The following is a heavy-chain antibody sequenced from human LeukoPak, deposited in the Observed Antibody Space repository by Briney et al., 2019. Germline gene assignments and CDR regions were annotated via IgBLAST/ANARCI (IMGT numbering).Heavy chain of an antibody. CDR2: IYPGDSDT. Sequence: GESLKISCKGSGYSFTSYWIGWVRQVPGKGLEWMGIIYPGDSDTRYSPSFQGQVTISADKSISTAYLQWSSLKASDTAMYYCARQRGSGSYSYHYMDVWGKGTTVTISS. J-gene: IGHJ6*03. D-gene: IGHD1-26*01. CDR1: GYSFTSYW. V-gene: IGHV5-51*01. CDR3: ARQRGSGSYSYHYMDV.